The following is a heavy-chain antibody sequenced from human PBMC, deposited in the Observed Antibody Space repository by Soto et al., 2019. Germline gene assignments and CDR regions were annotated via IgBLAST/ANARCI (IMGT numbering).Heavy chain of an antibody. Sequence: PGGSLRLSCTVSGFAFRHNYLTWIRHAPGKWLEWLSYISTSGSPAYYADSVKGRFTISADNAKKSLYLQMDGLRAEDTGVYYCATGGIYYEAWGQGTLVTVSS. D-gene: IGHD1-26*01. CDR3: ATGGIYYEA. CDR1: GFAFRHNY. J-gene: IGHJ5*02. V-gene: IGHV3-11*01. CDR2: ISTSGSPA.